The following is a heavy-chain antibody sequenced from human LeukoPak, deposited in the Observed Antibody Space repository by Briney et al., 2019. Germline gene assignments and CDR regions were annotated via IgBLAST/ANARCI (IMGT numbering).Heavy chain of an antibody. V-gene: IGHV4-59*11. CDR2: IYNSATT. Sequence: SETLSLTCTVSGDSIRSHYCVWIRQPPGKGLEWIGHIYNSATTDYNPSFKSRVTISLDTSKKQFSLKMTSVTALDSAVYYCARGGEGYNDDAFEVWGLGTAVTVSS. CDR3: ARGGEGYNDDAFEV. D-gene: IGHD5-24*01. J-gene: IGHJ3*01. CDR1: GDSIRSHY.